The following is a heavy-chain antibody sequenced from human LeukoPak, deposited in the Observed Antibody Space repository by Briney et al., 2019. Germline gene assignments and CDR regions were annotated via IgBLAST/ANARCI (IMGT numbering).Heavy chain of an antibody. Sequence: AGGSLRLSCAASGFTFSNYGMHWVRQAPGKGLDWGAVIWYDGSYKYYADSVKGRFTISRDNSKNTLYLQMNSLRAEDTAVYYCAKVVQYTASTGTGLDYWGQGTLVTVSS. J-gene: IGHJ4*02. CDR2: IWYDGSYK. CDR1: GFTFSNYG. V-gene: IGHV3-33*06. D-gene: IGHD6-13*01. CDR3: AKVVQYTASTGTGLDY.